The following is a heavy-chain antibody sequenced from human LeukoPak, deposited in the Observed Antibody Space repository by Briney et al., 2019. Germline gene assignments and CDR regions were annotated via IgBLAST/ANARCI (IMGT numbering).Heavy chain of an antibody. D-gene: IGHD1-14*01. V-gene: IGHV4-61*01. CDR3: ATDRNQLWFDY. J-gene: IGHJ4*02. Sequence: SETLSLTCTVSGGSVSSGSYYWSWIRQPPGKGLEWIGYIYYSGSTNYNPSLKSRVTISVDTSKNQFSLKLSSVTAADTAVYYCATDRNQLWFDYWGQGTLVTVSS. CDR1: GGSVSSGSYY. CDR2: IYYSGST.